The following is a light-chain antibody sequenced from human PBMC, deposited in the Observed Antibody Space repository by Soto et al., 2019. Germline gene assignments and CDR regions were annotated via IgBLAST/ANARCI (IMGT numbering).Light chain of an antibody. CDR3: CSYAGSSTPYV. CDR1: SSDVGSYNL. CDR2: EVS. Sequence: HSVLTQPASVSGSPGQSITISCTGTSSDVGSYNLVSWYQQHPGKAPKLMIYEVSKRPSGVSNRFSGSKSGNTASLTISGLQAEDEADYYCCSYAGSSTPYVFGTGNKVTVL. J-gene: IGLJ1*01. V-gene: IGLV2-23*02.